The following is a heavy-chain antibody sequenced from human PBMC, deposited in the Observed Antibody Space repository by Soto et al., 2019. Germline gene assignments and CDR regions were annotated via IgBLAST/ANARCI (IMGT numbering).Heavy chain of an antibody. V-gene: IGHV1-69*06. Sequence: SVKVSCKASGGTFSSYAISWVRQAPGQGLEWMGGIIPIFGTANHAQKFQGRVTITADKSTSTAYMELSSLRSEDTAVYYCARDGPYYYDSSGYYSAYWGQGTLVTVSS. CDR2: IIPIFGTA. CDR3: ARDGPYYYDSSGYYSAY. CDR1: GGTFSSYA. D-gene: IGHD3-22*01. J-gene: IGHJ4*02.